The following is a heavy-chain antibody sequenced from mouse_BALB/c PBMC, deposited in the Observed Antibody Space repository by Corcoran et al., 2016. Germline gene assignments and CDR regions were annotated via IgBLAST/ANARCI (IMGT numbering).Heavy chain of an antibody. Sequence: QIQLVQSGPELKKPGETVKISCKASGYTFTNYGMNWVKQAPGKGLKWMGWRNTYTGEPTYADDFKGRIAFSLETSASTAYLQINNLKNEDTATYFCARYYGRSYWYFDVWGAGTTVTVSS. CDR1: GYTFTNYG. CDR2: RNTYTGEP. V-gene: IGHV9-3-1*01. J-gene: IGHJ1*01. CDR3: ARYYGRSYWYFDV. D-gene: IGHD1-1*01.